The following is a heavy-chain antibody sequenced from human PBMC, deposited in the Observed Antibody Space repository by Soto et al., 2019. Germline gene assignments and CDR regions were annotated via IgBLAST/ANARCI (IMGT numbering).Heavy chain of an antibody. CDR2: IYRDGSI. Sequence: PGRSLRLSCAASGFSVSGNYMTWVRQAPGKGLEWVSNIYRDGSINYADSVKGRFTISRDISKNTLYLQMNSLTAEDTAVYYCARDRGGYNYHDYSGMDVWAQGTTVTVSS. V-gene: IGHV3-53*01. D-gene: IGHD5-12*01. CDR1: GFSVSGNY. J-gene: IGHJ6*02. CDR3: ARDRGGYNYHDYSGMDV.